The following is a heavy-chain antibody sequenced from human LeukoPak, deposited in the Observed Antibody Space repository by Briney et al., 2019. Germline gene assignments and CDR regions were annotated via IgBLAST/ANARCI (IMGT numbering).Heavy chain of an antibody. CDR3: AKGRPNGQQLAAY. CDR2: ITGSSDAT. J-gene: IGHJ4*02. CDR1: GLTFSTYV. Sequence: GGSLRLSCAASGLTFSTYVMTWVRQAPGKGLEWVSIITGSSDATHYAGSMKGRFTLSRDNSKNTLYLQMNSLIPEDTAIYYCAKGRPNGQQLAAYWGEGTRHTVPS. V-gene: IGHV3-23*01. D-gene: IGHD6-13*01.